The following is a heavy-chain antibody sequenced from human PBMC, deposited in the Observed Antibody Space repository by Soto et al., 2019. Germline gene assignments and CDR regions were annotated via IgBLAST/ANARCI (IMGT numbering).Heavy chain of an antibody. Sequence: SETLSLTCAVYGGPFSGYYWSWIRQPPGKGLEWIGEINHSGSTNYNPSLKSRVTISVDTSKNQFSLKLSSVTAADTAVYYCASGAMVRGSWGMDVWGQGTTVTVSS. CDR3: ASGAMVRGSWGMDV. D-gene: IGHD3-10*01. V-gene: IGHV4-34*01. J-gene: IGHJ6*02. CDR2: INHSGST. CDR1: GGPFSGYY.